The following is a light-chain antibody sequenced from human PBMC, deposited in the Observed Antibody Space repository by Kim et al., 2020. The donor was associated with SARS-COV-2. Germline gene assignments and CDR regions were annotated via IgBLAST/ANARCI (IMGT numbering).Light chain of an antibody. Sequence: DIQMTQSPSSLSASVGDRVTITCRTTQSISSHLNWYQQKPGRAPKLLISAASTLQGGVPSRFSGSGSETDFTLTISSLQPEDFATYFCQQSYITPLTFGPGTKVAI. V-gene: IGKV1-39*01. J-gene: IGKJ3*01. CDR2: AAS. CDR1: QSISSH. CDR3: QQSYITPLT.